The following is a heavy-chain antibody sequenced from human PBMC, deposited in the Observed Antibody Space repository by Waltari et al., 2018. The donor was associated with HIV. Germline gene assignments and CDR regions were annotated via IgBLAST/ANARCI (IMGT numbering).Heavy chain of an antibody. CDR3: ARDRVKFVGIIRHFDS. CDR2: FTPNNGNT. CDR1: GYSFTSFG. Sequence: QARLEQSGNEVKKPGASVKVSCQTFGYSFTSFGLTWVRQAPGHGLEWMGWFTPNNGNTNYAGKFEGRLTMTTDTSTDTAYMELTNLRSDDTDIYYCARDRVKFVGIIRHFDSWGQGTLVTVSS. D-gene: IGHD1-1*01. J-gene: IGHJ4*02. V-gene: IGHV1-18*01.